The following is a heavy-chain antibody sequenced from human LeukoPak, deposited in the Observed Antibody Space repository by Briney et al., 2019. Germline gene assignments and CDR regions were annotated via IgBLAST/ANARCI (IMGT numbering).Heavy chain of an antibody. D-gene: IGHD6-19*01. CDR2: ISHSGGST. CDR3: ARLQWHTGFDP. Sequence: PGGSPRLSCAASGFTFSRHAMNWVRQAPGKGLEWVSGISHSGGSTYYADPVKGRFTISRDNAKNSLYLQMNSLRAEDTAVYYCARLQWHTGFDPWGQGTLVTVSS. J-gene: IGHJ5*02. V-gene: IGHV3-23*01. CDR1: GFTFSRHA.